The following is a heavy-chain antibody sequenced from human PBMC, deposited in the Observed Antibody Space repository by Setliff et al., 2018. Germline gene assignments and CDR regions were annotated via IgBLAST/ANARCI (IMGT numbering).Heavy chain of an antibody. J-gene: IGHJ4*02. CDR3: ARESRYYYDNLGTLDY. CDR1: GGSTSSGDYY. D-gene: IGHD3-22*01. Sequence: SETLSLTCTVSGGSTSSGDYYWSWIRQPPGKGLEWIGYIYSSGSTYYNPSLKSRVSISVDTSKNQFSLKLSSVTAADTAVYYCARESRYYYDNLGTLDYWGQGILVTVSS. CDR2: IYSSGST. V-gene: IGHV4-30-4*08.